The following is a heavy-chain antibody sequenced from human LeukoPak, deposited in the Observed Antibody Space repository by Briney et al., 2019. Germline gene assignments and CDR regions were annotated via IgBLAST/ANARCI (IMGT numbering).Heavy chain of an antibody. Sequence: GGSLRLSCAASGFTFDDYTMHWVRQAPGKGLEWVSLISWDGGSTYYAYSVKGRFTISRDNNKNSPHLQMNSMRTEETAFYYGAKDQGNSGYTDRDKYYVDYGGQGTLVTVSS. CDR1: GFTFDDYT. CDR2: ISWDGGST. V-gene: IGHV3-43*01. D-gene: IGHD3-22*01. J-gene: IGHJ4*02. CDR3: AKDQGNSGYTDRDKYYVDY.